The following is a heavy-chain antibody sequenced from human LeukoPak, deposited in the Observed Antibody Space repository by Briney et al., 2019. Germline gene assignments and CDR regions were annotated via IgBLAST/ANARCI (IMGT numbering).Heavy chain of an antibody. CDR1: GGSISSHY. CDR2: IYYSGST. J-gene: IGHJ6*03. D-gene: IGHD2-2*01. V-gene: IGHV4-59*11. CDR3: ARVQWGVVVVPAAPTQYYYYYMDV. Sequence: SETLSLTCTVSGGSISSHYWSWIRQPPGKGLEWIGYIYYSGSTNYNPSLKSRVTISVDTSKNQFSLKLSSVTAADTAVYYCARVQWGVVVVPAAPTQYYYYYMDVWGKGTTVTVSS.